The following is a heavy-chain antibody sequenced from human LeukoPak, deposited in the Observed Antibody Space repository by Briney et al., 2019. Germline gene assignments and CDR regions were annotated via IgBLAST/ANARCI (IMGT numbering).Heavy chain of an antibody. CDR3: ARGQYDYVWGSYRLDC. CDR1: GGSFSGYY. V-gene: IGHV4-34*01. D-gene: IGHD3-16*02. CDR2: INHSGST. Sequence: SETLSLTCAVYGGSFSGYYWSWIRQPPGKGLEWIGEINHSGSTNYNPSLKSRVTISVDTSKNQFSLKLSSVTAADTAVYYCARGQYDYVWGSYRLDCWGQGTLVTVSS. J-gene: IGHJ4*02.